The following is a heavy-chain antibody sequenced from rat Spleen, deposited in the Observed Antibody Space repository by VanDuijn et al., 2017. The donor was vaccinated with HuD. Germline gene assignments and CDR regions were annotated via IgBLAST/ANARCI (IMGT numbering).Heavy chain of an antibody. V-gene: IGHV5-27*01. CDR2: ISTGGGST. J-gene: IGHJ4*01. Sequence: EVELVESGGGLVQPGRSMKLSCVASGLTFSNSGMAWVRQAPTKGLEWVAYISTGGGSTYYRDSVKGRFTISRDNAKSTLYLQMDSLRSEDTATYYCTTGIGAYVMDAWGQGASVTVSS. CDR3: TTGIGAYVMDA. CDR1: GLTFSNSG. D-gene: IGHD4-3*01.